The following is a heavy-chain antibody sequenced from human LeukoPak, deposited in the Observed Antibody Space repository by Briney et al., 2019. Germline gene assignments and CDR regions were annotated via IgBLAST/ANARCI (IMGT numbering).Heavy chain of an antibody. D-gene: IGHD3-22*01. J-gene: IGHJ4*02. Sequence: PSETLSLTCTVSGGSISSGDYFWPWIRQPPGKGLEWIGYIYCSGSTYYNPSLRSRVTISVDTSKNQFSLKLSSVTAADTAVYYCARGYYDSSGYIGTNNNFDCWGQGTLVTVSS. CDR3: ARGYYDSSGYIGTNNNFDC. CDR2: IYCSGST. CDR1: GGSISSGDYF. V-gene: IGHV4-30-4*01.